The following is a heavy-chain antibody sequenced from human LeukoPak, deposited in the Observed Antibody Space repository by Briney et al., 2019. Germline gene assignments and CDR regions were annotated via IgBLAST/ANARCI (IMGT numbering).Heavy chain of an antibody. V-gene: IGHV4-59*01. J-gene: IGHJ6*02. CDR2: IYFTGST. D-gene: IGHD2-2*01. Sequence: PSETLSLTCTVSGGSLSSYYWTWIRQPPGKRLEWIGYIYFTGSTNYNPSLKGRVTMSVDTSNNQFSLRLTSVTAADTAVYYCARADCSTTSCPMDVWGQGATVTVSS. CDR1: GGSLSSYY. CDR3: ARADCSTTSCPMDV.